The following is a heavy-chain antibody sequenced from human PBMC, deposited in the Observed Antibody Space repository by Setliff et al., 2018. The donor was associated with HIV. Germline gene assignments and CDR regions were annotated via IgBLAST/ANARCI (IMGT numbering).Heavy chain of an antibody. Sequence: SETLSLTCTASGGSISSYYWSWIRQPPGKGLEWIGYIYYSGSTNYNPSLKSRVTISVDTSKNQFSLKLSSVTATDTAVYYCARSPAAEGFWGQGTLVTVSS. J-gene: IGHJ4*02. CDR2: IYYSGST. CDR3: ARSPAAEGF. D-gene: IGHD6-13*01. V-gene: IGHV4-59*08. CDR1: GGSISSYY.